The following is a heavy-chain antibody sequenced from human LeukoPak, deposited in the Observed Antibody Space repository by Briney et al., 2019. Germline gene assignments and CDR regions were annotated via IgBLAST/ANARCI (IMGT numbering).Heavy chain of an antibody. CDR3: AREGRYRYGYNEYHSYMDI. CDR1: GGSFSGYY. D-gene: IGHD5-24*01. V-gene: IGHV4-34*01. J-gene: IGHJ6*03. Sequence: SETLSLTCAVYGGSFSGYYYNWIRQPPGKGLEWIGEVNHSGSTTYNPSLKSRVTISVDTSKNQFSLKLSSVTAADTAVYYCAREGRYRYGYNEYHSYMDIWGKGTTVTVSS. CDR2: VNHSGST.